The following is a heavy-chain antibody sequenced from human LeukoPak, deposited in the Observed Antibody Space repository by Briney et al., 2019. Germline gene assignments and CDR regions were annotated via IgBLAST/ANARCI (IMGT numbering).Heavy chain of an antibody. Sequence: PSETLSLTCTVSGASINDYYWTWIRQPPGKGLERIGYVYHTGTSGYHPSLKSRVAMSLDTSKNQLSLKLSSVTAADTAVYFCTRVVNGGHFDYWGQGTLVTVSS. CDR1: GASINDYY. CDR3: TRVVNGGHFDY. D-gene: IGHD2-8*01. CDR2: VYHTGTS. J-gene: IGHJ4*02. V-gene: IGHV4-59*01.